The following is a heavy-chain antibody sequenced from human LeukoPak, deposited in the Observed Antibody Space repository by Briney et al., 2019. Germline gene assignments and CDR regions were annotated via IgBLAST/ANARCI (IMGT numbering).Heavy chain of an antibody. Sequence: SQTLSLTCAISGXSVSASSTAWSWIRQSPSTGLEWLGRTYYTSKWYNDYAVSVKGRITINPDTSKNQFSLQLISVTPEDTAVYYCARSRGNNWFDPWGQGTLVTVSS. CDR2: TYYTSKWYN. CDR1: GXSVSASSTA. CDR3: ARSRGNNWFDP. J-gene: IGHJ5*02. V-gene: IGHV6-1*01. D-gene: IGHD3-16*01.